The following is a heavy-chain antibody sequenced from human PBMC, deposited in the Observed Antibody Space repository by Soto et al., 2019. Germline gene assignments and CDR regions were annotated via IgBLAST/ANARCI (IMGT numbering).Heavy chain of an antibody. V-gene: IGHV1-2*02. CDR3: ARAMELDN. J-gene: IGHJ4*02. CDR1: GYTFADYS. Sequence: ASVKGSCKTSGYTFADYSLHWVRQAPGQGLEWMGWLIPNSGDTSYAEAFQGRVTMTRDPSISTAYMELSSLRSDDTAVYYCARAMELDNWGQGTLVTVSS. CDR2: LIPNSGDT. D-gene: IGHD1-7*01.